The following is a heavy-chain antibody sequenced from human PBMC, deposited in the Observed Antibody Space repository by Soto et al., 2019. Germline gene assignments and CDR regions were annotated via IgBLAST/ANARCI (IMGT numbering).Heavy chain of an antibody. CDR3: ARAGDYVSLRFDP. D-gene: IGHD4-17*01. V-gene: IGHV1-2*02. CDR2: INPNSGGT. Sequence: ASVKVSCKASGYTFTGYYMHWVRQAPGQGLEWMGWINPNSGGTNYAQKFQGRVTMTRDTSISTAYMELSRLRSDDTAVYYCARAGDYVSLRFDPWGQGTLVTVPQ. CDR1: GYTFTGYY. J-gene: IGHJ5*02.